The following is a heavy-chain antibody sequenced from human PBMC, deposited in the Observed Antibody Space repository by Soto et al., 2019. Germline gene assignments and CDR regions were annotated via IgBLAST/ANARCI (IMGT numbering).Heavy chain of an antibody. D-gene: IGHD6-6*01. CDR1: VCTLLNYA. CDR3: ARDLTRPGYSSSSGWFDL. Sequence: SSVNVSCKASVCTLLNYAISWVRQSPGRGLEWMGGVIPIFGTATYAQKFQGRVTITADESTSTAYMELSSMRSEGTAVYYCARDLTRPGYSSSSGWFDLWGQGTLVTVSS. J-gene: IGHJ5*02. CDR2: VIPIFGTA. V-gene: IGHV1-69*13.